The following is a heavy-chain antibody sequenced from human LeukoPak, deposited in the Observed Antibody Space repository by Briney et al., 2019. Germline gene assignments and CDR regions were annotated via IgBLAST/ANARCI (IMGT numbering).Heavy chain of an antibody. CDR1: GFTFSSYA. CDR3: ARDLPRTSGP. D-gene: IGHD3-10*01. CDR2: ISYDGSNK. Sequence: GGSLRLSCAASGFTFSSYAMHWVRQAPGKGLEWVAVISYDGSNKYYADSVKGRFTISRDNSKSTLYLQMNSLRAEDTAVYYCARDLPRTSGPWGQGTLVTVSS. V-gene: IGHV3-30-3*01. J-gene: IGHJ5*02.